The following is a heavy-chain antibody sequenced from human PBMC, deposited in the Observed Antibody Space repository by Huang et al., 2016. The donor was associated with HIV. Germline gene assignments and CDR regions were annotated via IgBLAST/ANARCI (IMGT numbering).Heavy chain of an antibody. CDR1: GGSFSRHY. V-gene: IGHV4-34*01. Sequence: QVQLQQWGAGLLKPSETLSLTCAVYGGSFSRHYWNWIRQSPGKGREWIGQIKHVGNANYNPSLESRVTRSVDTSKNQFSLKLTSVTGADTAMYYCAREVMISFGGPFDPWGQGTLVTVSS. CDR2: IKHVGNA. CDR3: AREVMISFGGPFDP. J-gene: IGHJ5*02. D-gene: IGHD3-16*01.